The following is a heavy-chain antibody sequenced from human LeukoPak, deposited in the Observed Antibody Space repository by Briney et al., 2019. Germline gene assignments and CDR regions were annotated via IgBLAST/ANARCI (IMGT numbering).Heavy chain of an antibody. CDR1: GYTFTGYY. J-gene: IGHJ4*02. CDR3: AREDSGSYYRPVDY. CDR2: INPNSGGT. V-gene: IGHV1-2*02. Sequence: ASVKVSCKASGYTFTGYYMHWVRQAPGQGLEWMGWINPNSGGTNYAQKFQGRVTMTRDTSISTAYMELSSLRSEDAAVYYCAREDSGSYYRPVDYWGQGTLVTVSS. D-gene: IGHD1-26*01.